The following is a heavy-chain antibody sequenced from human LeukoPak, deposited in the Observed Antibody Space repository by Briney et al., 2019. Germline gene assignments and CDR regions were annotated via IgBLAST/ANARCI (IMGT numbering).Heavy chain of an antibody. D-gene: IGHD3-22*01. CDR3: ARSGYDSSGYYGY. Sequence: EASVKVSCKASGGTFSSYAISWVRQAPGQGLEWMGGIIPIFGTANYAQKFQGRVTITADESTSTAYMELSSLRSEDTAVYYCARSGYDSSGYYGYWGQGTLVTVSS. V-gene: IGHV1-69*13. CDR1: GGTFSSYA. J-gene: IGHJ4*02. CDR2: IIPIFGTA.